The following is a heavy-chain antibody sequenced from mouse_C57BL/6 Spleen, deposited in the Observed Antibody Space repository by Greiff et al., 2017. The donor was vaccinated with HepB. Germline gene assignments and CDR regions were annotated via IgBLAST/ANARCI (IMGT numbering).Heavy chain of an antibody. CDR3: ASPIYYDYDGYFDV. CDR2: IYPRSGNT. CDR1: GYTFTSYG. Sequence: VQLQQSGAELARPGASVKLSCKASGYTFTSYGISWVKQRTGQGLEWIGEIYPRSGNTYYNEKFKGKATLTADKSSSTAYMELRSLTSEDSAVYFCASPIYYDYDGYFDVWGTGTTVTVSS. J-gene: IGHJ1*03. D-gene: IGHD2-4*01. V-gene: IGHV1-81*01.